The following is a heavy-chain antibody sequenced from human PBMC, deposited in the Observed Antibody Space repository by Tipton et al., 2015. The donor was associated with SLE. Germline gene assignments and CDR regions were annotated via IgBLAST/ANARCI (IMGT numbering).Heavy chain of an antibody. Sequence: TLSLNCGVYGGSLSDYYWRWIRQPPGKGLVWIGFFYDSGSTSYNPSPEGRVTISLDTSKNQFFLKLSSVAASDTAVYYCGKNGGPATFAIWGQGAMVTVSS. V-gene: IGHV4-34*11. D-gene: IGHD1-1*01. CDR2: FYDSGST. J-gene: IGHJ3*02. CDR1: GGSLSDYY. CDR3: GKNGGPATFAI.